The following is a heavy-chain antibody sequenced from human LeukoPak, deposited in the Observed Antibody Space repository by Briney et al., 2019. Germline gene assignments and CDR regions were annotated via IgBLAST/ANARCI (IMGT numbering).Heavy chain of an antibody. CDR1: GFTFDDYT. J-gene: IGHJ4*02. CDR2: ISWGGIST. V-gene: IGHV3-43*01. Sequence: GGSLRLSCAASGFTFDDYTMHWVRQAPGKGLEWVSVISWGGISTHYADSVKGRFTIYRENSKNSLYLQLNSLRTEDTALYYCAKEKRGSYYFDYWGQGTLVTVSS. CDR3: AKEKRGSYYFDY. D-gene: IGHD1-26*01.